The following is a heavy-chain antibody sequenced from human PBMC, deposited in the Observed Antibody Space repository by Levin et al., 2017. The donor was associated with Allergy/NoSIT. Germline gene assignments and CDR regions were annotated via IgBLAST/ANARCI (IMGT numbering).Heavy chain of an antibody. CDR3: VCSRTLDY. Sequence: GGSLRLSCAASGFTFSSYWMSWVRQAPGKGLEWVANIKQDGSEKYYVDSVKGRFTISRDNGENSLYLQMNSLRAEDTAVYYCVCSRTLDYWGQGTLVTVSS. J-gene: IGHJ4*02. CDR1: GFTFSSYW. V-gene: IGHV3-7*02. CDR2: IKQDGSEK. D-gene: IGHD3-10*02.